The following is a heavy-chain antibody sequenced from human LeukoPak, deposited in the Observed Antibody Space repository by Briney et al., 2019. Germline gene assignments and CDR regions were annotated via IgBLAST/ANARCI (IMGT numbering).Heavy chain of an antibody. D-gene: IGHD5-18*01. J-gene: IGHJ4*02. CDR1: GFTFDDYT. CDR2: ISWDGGST. CDR3: AKDMGCSYGQIDY. Sequence: AGGSLRLSCAASGFTFDDYTMHWVRQAPGKGLEWVSLISWDGGSTYYADSVKGRFTISRDNSKNSLYLQMNSLRTEDTALYYCAKDMGCSYGQIDYWGQGTLVTVSS. V-gene: IGHV3-43*01.